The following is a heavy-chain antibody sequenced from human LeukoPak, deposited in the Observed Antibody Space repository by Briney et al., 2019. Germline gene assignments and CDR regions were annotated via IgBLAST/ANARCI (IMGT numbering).Heavy chain of an antibody. J-gene: IGHJ4*02. CDR3: ARGLTSTYYYDSSGYRGGYYFDY. Sequence: SETLSLTCTVSGDSMSNYYWSWIRQPPGKGLEWIGEINHSGSTNYNPSLKSRVTISVDTSKNQFSLKLSSVTAADTAVYYCARGLTSTYYYDSSGYRGGYYFDYWGQGTLVTVSS. CDR2: INHSGST. V-gene: IGHV4-34*01. D-gene: IGHD3-22*01. CDR1: GDSMSNYY.